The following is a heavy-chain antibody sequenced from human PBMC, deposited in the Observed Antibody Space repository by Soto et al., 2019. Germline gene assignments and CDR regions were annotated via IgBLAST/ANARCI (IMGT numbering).Heavy chain of an antibody. D-gene: IGHD6-13*01. Sequence: SETLSLTCTVSGGSISSSSYYWGWIRQPPGKGLEWIGSIYYSGSTYYNPSLKSRVTISVDTSKNQFSLKLSSVTAADTAVYYCARQLDVPGGLKARGAAAGTRPAFYYYYYYGMDVWGQGTTVTVSS. CDR2: IYYSGST. CDR1: GGSISSSSYY. CDR3: ARQLDVPGGLKARGAAAGTRPAFYYYYYYGMDV. V-gene: IGHV4-39*01. J-gene: IGHJ6*02.